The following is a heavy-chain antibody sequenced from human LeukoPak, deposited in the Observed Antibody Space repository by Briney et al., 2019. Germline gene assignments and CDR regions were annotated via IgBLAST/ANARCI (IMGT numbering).Heavy chain of an antibody. CDR3: ARRLMTTGRDWFDP. V-gene: IGHV4-39*01. CDR1: GGSFSSSGYY. J-gene: IGHJ5*02. CDR2: IYYSGST. D-gene: IGHD4-11*01. Sequence: PSETLSLTCTVSGGSFSSSGYYWGWIRQPPGKGLEWIGNIYYSGSTYCNPSLKSRVTISVDTSKNQFSLKLSSVTAADTAVYYCARRLMTTGRDWFDPWGQGTLVTVSS.